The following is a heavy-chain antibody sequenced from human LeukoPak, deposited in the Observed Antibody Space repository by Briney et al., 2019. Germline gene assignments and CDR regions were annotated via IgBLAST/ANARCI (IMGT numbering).Heavy chain of an antibody. CDR2: INHSGRT. V-gene: IGHV4-34*01. CDR1: GGSFSGYY. CDR3: ARGPGYDYVWGSYRYTLSYFDY. Sequence: PSETLSLTCAVYGGSFSGYYWSWIRQPPGKGLEWIGEINHSGRTNYNPSLKSRVTISVDTSKNQFSLKLSSVTAADTAVYYCARGPGYDYVWGSYRYTLSYFDYWGQGTLVTVSS. J-gene: IGHJ4*02. D-gene: IGHD3-16*02.